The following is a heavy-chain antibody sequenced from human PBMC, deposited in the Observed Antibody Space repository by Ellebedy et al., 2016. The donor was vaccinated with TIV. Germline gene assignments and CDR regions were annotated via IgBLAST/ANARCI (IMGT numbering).Heavy chain of an antibody. V-gene: IGHV1-8*02. CDR2: MNPNSGNT. CDR1: GYTFTSYD. D-gene: IGHD3-16*01. Sequence: ASVKVSCKASGYTFTSYDINWVRQATGQGLEWMGWMNPNSGNTGYAQKFQGRVTMTRDTSTSTVYMELSSLRTEDTALYYCAKDSDTYYFDYWGQGTLVTVSS. J-gene: IGHJ4*02. CDR3: AKDSDTYYFDY.